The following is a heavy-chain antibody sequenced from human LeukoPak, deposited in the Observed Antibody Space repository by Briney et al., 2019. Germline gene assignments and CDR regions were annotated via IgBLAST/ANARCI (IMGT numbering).Heavy chain of an antibody. CDR3: AREGGFLEWLSGYGMDV. CDR2: ISAYNGNT. Sequence: GASVTVSCKASGYTFTSYGISWVRQAPGQGREWMGWISAYNGNTNYAQKLQGRVTMTTDTSTSTAYMELRSLRSDDTAVYYCAREGGFLEWLSGYGMDVWGQGTTVTVSS. J-gene: IGHJ6*02. CDR1: GYTFTSYG. V-gene: IGHV1-18*01. D-gene: IGHD3-3*01.